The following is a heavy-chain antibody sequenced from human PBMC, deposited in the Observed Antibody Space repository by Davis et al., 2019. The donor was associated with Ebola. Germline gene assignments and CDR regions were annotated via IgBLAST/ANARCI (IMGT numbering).Heavy chain of an antibody. J-gene: IGHJ5*02. Sequence: AASVKVSCKASGYTFTSYDITWVRQATGQGLEWMGWMNPNSGNTGYAQKFQGRVTLTRSTSISPAYMELSSLRSDDTAVYYCARAPSLKADGPTWYNWVDPWGQGTLVTVSS. CDR3: ARAPSLKADGPTWYNWVDP. V-gene: IGHV1-8*01. CDR1: GYTFTSYD. D-gene: IGHD2-8*01. CDR2: MNPNSGNT.